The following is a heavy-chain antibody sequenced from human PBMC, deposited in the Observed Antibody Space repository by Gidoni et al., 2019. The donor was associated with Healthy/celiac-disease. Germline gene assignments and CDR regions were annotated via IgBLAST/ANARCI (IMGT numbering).Heavy chain of an antibody. J-gene: IGHJ4*02. Sequence: EVQLVESGGGLVQPGGSLRLSCAASGFPFSSSWMHGVRQAPGKGLVWVSRIKSDGSSKSYAESVKGRFTISRENDKNTLYLQMNSLRAEDTAVYYCERDLTSDFDYWGQGTLVTVSS. CDR1: GFPFSSSW. V-gene: IGHV3-74*01. CDR2: IKSDGSSK. D-gene: IGHD3-16*01. CDR3: ERDLTSDFDY.